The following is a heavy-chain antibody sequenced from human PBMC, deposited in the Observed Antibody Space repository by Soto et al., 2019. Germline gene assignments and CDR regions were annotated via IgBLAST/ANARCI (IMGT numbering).Heavy chain of an antibody. V-gene: IGHV4-59*01. CDR3: ARGITHYYYYMDV. CDR1: GGSISSYY. CDR2: IYYSGST. Sequence: QVQLQESGPGLVKPSETLSLTCTVSGGSISSYYWSWIRQPPGKGLEWIGYIYYSGSTNYNPSLKSRVTISVDTSKNQFSLKLSSVTAADTAVYYCARGITHYYYYMDVWGKGTTLTVSS. J-gene: IGHJ6*03. D-gene: IGHD3-10*01.